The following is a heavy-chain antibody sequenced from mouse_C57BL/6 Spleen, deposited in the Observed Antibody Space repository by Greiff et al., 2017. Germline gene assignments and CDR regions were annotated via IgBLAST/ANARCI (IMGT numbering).Heavy chain of an antibody. V-gene: IGHV3-8*01. CDR2: ISYSGST. CDR1: GYSIPRVY. D-gene: IGHD1-1*01. CDR3: ARYRSSYGYFDY. J-gene: IGHJ2*01. Sequence: EVQGVESGPGLAKPSQTLSPTCSVTGYSIPRVYWNWIRKFPGNKLEYMGYISYSGSTYYNPSLKRRHSITRDTSKNQYYLQLNSVTTEYTATYYCARYRSSYGYFDYWGQGTTLTVSS.